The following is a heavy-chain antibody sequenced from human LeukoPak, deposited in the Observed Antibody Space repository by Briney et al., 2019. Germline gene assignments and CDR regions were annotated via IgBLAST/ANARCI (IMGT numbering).Heavy chain of an antibody. Sequence: GGSLRLSCAASGFTFSRYSMNWVRQAPGKGLEWVSAISGSGGSTYYADSVKGRFTISRDNSKNTLYLQMNSLRAEDTAVYYCAKGPLLWFGELFNYFDYWGQGTLVTVSS. J-gene: IGHJ4*02. V-gene: IGHV3-23*01. D-gene: IGHD3-10*01. CDR3: AKGPLLWFGELFNYFDY. CDR1: GFTFSRYS. CDR2: ISGSGGST.